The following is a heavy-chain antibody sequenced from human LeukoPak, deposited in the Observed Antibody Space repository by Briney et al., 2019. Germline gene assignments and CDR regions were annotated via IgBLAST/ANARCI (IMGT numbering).Heavy chain of an antibody. Sequence: SXTLSLTCAVYGGSFSGYYWNWIRQPPGKGLEWSGEINHSGSTNYNPSLKNRVTISVDMSKKQFSLKRSYVSAADTAVYYCARGGRSGFVVVPGPKRGRSYFDYWGQGSLVPVSS. CDR3: ARGGRSGFVVVPGPKRGRSYFDY. CDR2: INHSGST. V-gene: IGHV4-34*01. J-gene: IGHJ4*02. CDR1: GGSFSGYY. D-gene: IGHD2-2*01.